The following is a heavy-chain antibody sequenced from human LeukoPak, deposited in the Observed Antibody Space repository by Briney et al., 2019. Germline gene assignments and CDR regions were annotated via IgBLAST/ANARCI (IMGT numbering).Heavy chain of an antibody. CDR1: GFPFNSFW. CDR2: MNEYSTTI. CDR3: ARGGVNPVDH. Sequence: GGSLRLSCAASGFPFNSFWMHWVRQAPGKGLVWVSDMNEYSTTIRYADSVKGRFTISRDNAKSILYLQMNNLRAEDTAMYFCARGGVNPVDHWGQGTLVTLSS. V-gene: IGHV3-74*01. D-gene: IGHD1-14*01. J-gene: IGHJ4*02.